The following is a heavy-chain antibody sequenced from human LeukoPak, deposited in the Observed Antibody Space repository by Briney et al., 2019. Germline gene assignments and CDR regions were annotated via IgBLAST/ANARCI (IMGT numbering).Heavy chain of an antibody. CDR2: IYSGGST. J-gene: IGHJ5*02. V-gene: IGHV3-53*01. Sequence: PGGSLRLSCAASGFTVSSNYMSWVRQAPGKGLEWVSVIYSGGSTYYADSVKGRFTISRDNAKNTLYLQMNSLRAEDTAVYYCARSGYYDPLNWFDPWGQGTLVTVSS. CDR1: GFTVSSNY. CDR3: ARSGYYDPLNWFDP. D-gene: IGHD3-22*01.